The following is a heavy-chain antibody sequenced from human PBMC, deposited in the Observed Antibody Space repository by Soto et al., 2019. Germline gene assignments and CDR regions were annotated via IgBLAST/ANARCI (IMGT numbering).Heavy chain of an antibody. Sequence: SETLSLTCTVSGGSINSGDYYWTWVRQPPGKGLEWIGYIYYDGNSQHSPSLKSRVTMPIDTSKNQFSLNLSSVTAADTAVYYCARDRRWLPRGPNNWLDLWGQGTQVTVSS. V-gene: IGHV4-30-4*01. CDR2: IYYDGNS. D-gene: IGHD5-12*01. CDR1: GGSINSGDYY. CDR3: ARDRRWLPRGPNNWLDL. J-gene: IGHJ5*02.